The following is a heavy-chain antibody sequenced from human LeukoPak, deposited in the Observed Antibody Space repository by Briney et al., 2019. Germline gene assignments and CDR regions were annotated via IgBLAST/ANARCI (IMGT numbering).Heavy chain of an antibody. J-gene: IGHJ5*02. V-gene: IGHV1-2*06. CDR1: GYTFTGYY. D-gene: IGHD2-2*01. Sequence: ASVTVSCKASGYTFTGYYMHWVRQAPGQGLEWMGRINPNSGGTNYAQKFQGRVTMTRDTSISTAYMELSRLRSDDTAVYYCASLGYCSSTSCPPPFDPWGQGTLVTVSS. CDR2: INPNSGGT. CDR3: ASLGYCSSTSCPPPFDP.